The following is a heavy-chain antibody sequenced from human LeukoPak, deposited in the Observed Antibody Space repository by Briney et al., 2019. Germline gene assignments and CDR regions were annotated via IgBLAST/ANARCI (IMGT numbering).Heavy chain of an antibody. D-gene: IGHD3-3*01. CDR1: GGSISSYY. V-gene: IGHV4-59*08. J-gene: IGHJ4*02. Sequence: SETLSLTCTVSGGSISSYYWSWIRQPPGKGLEWIGYIYYSGSTNYNPSLKSRVTISVDTSKNQFSLKLSSVTAADTAVYYCARSRDFWSGYKDYFDYRGQGTLVTVSS. CDR2: IYYSGST. CDR3: ARSRDFWSGYKDYFDY.